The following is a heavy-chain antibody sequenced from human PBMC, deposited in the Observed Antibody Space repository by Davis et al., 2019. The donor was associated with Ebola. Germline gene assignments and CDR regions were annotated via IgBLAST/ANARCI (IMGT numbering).Heavy chain of an antibody. V-gene: IGHV3-74*01. CDR2: VDSDGSST. Sequence: GESLKISCAASGFTFSNYWMYWVRQAPGKGLVWVSRVDSDGSSTSYADSVKGRFTISRDNAKKAVYLQMNSLRAEDTAVYYCARGGGRDAYNADYWGQGTLVTVSS. CDR1: GFTFSNYW. J-gene: IGHJ4*02. CDR3: ARGGGRDAYNADY. D-gene: IGHD5-24*01.